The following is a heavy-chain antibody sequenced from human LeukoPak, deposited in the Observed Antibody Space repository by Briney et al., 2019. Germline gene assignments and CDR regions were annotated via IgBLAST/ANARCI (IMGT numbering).Heavy chain of an antibody. J-gene: IGHJ4*02. Sequence: ASVKVSCKASGYTFTSYDINWVRQATGQGLEWTGWMNPNSGNTGYAQKFQGRVTMTRDTSISTAYMELSSLTSEDSAVYYCARGRGSGSGWRRFDYWGQGTLVTVSS. CDR1: GYTFTSYD. CDR3: ARGRGSGSGWRRFDY. CDR2: MNPNSGNT. D-gene: IGHD6-19*01. V-gene: IGHV1-8*01.